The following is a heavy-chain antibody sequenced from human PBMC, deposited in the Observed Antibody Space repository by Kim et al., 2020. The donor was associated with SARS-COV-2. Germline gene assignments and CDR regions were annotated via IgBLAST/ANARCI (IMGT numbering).Heavy chain of an antibody. V-gene: IGHV3-23*01. Sequence: GGSLRLSCAASGLPFSSYAMTWVRQAPGKGLEWVAGISGSGHIIKYPESVKGRFTISRDNSNNTLYLQMNSLRAEDTAVYYCTYSSSWYDNWFDPWGQG. D-gene: IGHD6-13*01. CDR1: GLPFSSYA. CDR2: ISGSGHII. J-gene: IGHJ5*02. CDR3: TYSSSWYDNWFDP.